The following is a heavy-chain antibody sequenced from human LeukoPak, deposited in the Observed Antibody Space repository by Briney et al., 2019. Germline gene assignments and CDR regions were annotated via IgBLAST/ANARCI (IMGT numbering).Heavy chain of an antibody. CDR2: TSSDLNVK. V-gene: IGHV3-30*03. Sequence: GGSLRLSCVASGFPFSSYWMTWVRQAPGKGLEWVAVTSSDLNVKLYADSVKGRFTTSRDNSRSTLYLQMNSLRPEDTAIYYCAREGYYGSGSPPSLYFDYWGQGTLVTVSS. CDR1: GFPFSSYW. D-gene: IGHD3-10*01. CDR3: AREGYYGSGSPPSLYFDY. J-gene: IGHJ4*02.